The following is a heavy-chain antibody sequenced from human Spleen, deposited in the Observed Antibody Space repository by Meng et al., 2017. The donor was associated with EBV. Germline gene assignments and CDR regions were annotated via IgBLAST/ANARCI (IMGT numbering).Heavy chain of an antibody. CDR3: ARDTEAPGTWFDY. D-gene: IGHD6-13*01. CDR2: IHYGGST. J-gene: IGHJ4*02. Sequence: QWQIQQWGAGLLKPSEPLSLTCGIHGGSFSGYYWSWLRQPPGKGLEWIGEIHYGGSTKYNPSLESRATISGDTSKNQFSLILTSVTAADTAVYYCARDTEAPGTWFDYWGQGALVTVSS. V-gene: IGHV4-34*01. CDR1: GGSFSGYY.